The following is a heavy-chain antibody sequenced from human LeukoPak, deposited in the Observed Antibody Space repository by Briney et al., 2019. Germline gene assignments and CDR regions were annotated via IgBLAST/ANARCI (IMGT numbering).Heavy chain of an antibody. CDR1: GFTFSSYW. CDR2: INSDGSST. D-gene: IGHD6-13*01. V-gene: IGHV3-74*01. Sequence: GGSLRLSCAASGFTFSSYWMSWVRQAPGKGLVWVSRINSDGSSTSYADSVRGRFTISRDNAKSTLYLQMNSLRAEDTAVYYCARDLNRAAAGTPNWFDPWGQGTLVTVSS. CDR3: ARDLNRAAAGTPNWFDP. J-gene: IGHJ5*02.